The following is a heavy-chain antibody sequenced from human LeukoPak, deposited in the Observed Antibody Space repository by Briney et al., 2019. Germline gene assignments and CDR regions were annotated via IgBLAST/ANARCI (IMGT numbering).Heavy chain of an antibody. CDR2: ISSSGSTI. CDR3: ARDVIVADYYYYGMDV. J-gene: IGHJ6*02. D-gene: IGHD5-12*01. Sequence: GGSLRLSCAASGCTFSDYYMSWIRQAPGKGLEWVSYISSSGSTIYYADSVKGRFTISRDNAKNSLYLQMNSLRAEDTAVYYCARDVIVADYYYYGMDVWGQGTTVTVSS. CDR1: GCTFSDYY. V-gene: IGHV3-11*04.